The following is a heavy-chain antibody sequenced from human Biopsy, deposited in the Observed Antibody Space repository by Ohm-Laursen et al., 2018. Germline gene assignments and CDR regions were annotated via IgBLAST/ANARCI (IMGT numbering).Heavy chain of an antibody. CDR2: IWYDGSNK. D-gene: IGHD2-8*01. CDR3: AKCMTGGSNYYFHH. J-gene: IGHJ4*02. Sequence: SLRLSCTASGFLFSRHAMHWVRQAPGKGLEWVAAIWYDGSNKNYADSVKGQFTISRDNSKNTLYLQMNSLRGEDTAVYYCAKCMTGGSNYYFHHCGQGTLVTVSS. V-gene: IGHV3-33*06. CDR1: GFLFSRHA.